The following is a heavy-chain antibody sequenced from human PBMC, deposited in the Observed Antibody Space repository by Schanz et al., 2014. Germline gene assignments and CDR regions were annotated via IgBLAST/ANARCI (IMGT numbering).Heavy chain of an antibody. CDR1: GFTFSSYG. CDR2: IGTSGGT. CDR3: AKDAPYPFDL. V-gene: IGHV3-23*04. J-gene: IGHJ2*01. Sequence: VQLVESGGGVVQPGRSLRLSCAASGFTFSSYGMHWVRQAPGKGLEWVSTIGTSGGTNYAESVKGRFTISRDNSKNTLYLQMNSLRAEDTAIYYCAKDAPYPFDLWGRGTLITVSS.